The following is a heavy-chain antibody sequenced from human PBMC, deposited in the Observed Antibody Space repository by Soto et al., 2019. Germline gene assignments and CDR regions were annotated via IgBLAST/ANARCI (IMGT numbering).Heavy chain of an antibody. Sequence: GESLKISCKGSGYSFTSYWISWVRQMPGKGLERMGRIDPSDSYTNYSPSFQGHVTISADKSISTAYLQWSSLKASDTAMYYCARPLLPDYYDSSVGAFDIWGQGTMVTVSS. CDR3: ARPLLPDYYDSSVGAFDI. CDR2: IDPSDSYT. D-gene: IGHD3-22*01. V-gene: IGHV5-10-1*01. J-gene: IGHJ3*02. CDR1: GYSFTSYW.